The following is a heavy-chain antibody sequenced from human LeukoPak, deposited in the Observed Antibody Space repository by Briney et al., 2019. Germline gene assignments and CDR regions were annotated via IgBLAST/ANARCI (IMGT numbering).Heavy chain of an antibody. Sequence: PGGSLRLSCAASGFTFSSYSMNWVRQAPGKGLEWVSSISSSSSTIYYADSVKGRFTISRDNAKSSLYLQMNSLRAEDTAVYYCARVRSVPDYWGQGTLVTVSS. V-gene: IGHV3-48*04. D-gene: IGHD3-10*01. CDR2: ISSSSSTI. J-gene: IGHJ4*02. CDR1: GFTFSSYS. CDR3: ARVRSVPDY.